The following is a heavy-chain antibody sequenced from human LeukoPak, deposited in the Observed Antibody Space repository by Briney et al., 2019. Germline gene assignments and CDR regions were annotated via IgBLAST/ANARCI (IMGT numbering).Heavy chain of an antibody. Sequence: PGGSLRLSCAASGFTFSSYAMSWVRQAPGKGLEWASAISGSGGSTYYADSVKGRFTISRDNSKNTLYLQMNSLRAEDTAVYYCAKEPPGIAAAGWVFDYWGQGTLVTVSS. CDR2: ISGSGGST. CDR1: GFTFSSYA. CDR3: AKEPPGIAAAGWVFDY. V-gene: IGHV3-23*01. J-gene: IGHJ4*02. D-gene: IGHD6-13*01.